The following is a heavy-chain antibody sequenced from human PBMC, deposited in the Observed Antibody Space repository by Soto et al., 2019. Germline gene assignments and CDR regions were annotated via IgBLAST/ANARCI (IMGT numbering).Heavy chain of an antibody. Sequence: VQLQESGPGLVKPSETLSLTCTVSGGSITSYYWSWIRQPPGKGLEWIGYVYYSGSTNYNPSLKRRVTISVDTSKNQFSLKLSSVTAADTAVYYCARHPPVNYYGMDVWGQGTTVTVSS. CDR1: GGSITSYY. CDR3: ARHPPVNYYGMDV. V-gene: IGHV4-59*08. CDR2: VYYSGST. J-gene: IGHJ6*02.